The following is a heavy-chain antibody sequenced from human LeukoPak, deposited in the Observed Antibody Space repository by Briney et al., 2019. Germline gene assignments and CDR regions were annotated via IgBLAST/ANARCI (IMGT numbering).Heavy chain of an antibody. CDR2: ISSSSSTI. CDR1: GFTFSSYS. CDR3: ARVPRLRFLEWARRNSHRNVTYYYYYMDV. Sequence: PGGSLRLSCAASGFTFSSYSMNWVRQAPGKGLEWVSYISSSSSTIYYADSVKGRFTISRDNAKNSLHLQMNSLRAEDTAVYYCARVPRLRFLEWARRNSHRNVTYYYYYMDVWGKGTTVTVSS. D-gene: IGHD3-3*01. J-gene: IGHJ6*03. V-gene: IGHV3-48*01.